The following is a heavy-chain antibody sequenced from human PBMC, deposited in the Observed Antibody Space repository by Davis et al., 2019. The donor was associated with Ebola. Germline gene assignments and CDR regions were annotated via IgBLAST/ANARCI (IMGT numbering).Heavy chain of an antibody. CDR2: INPNSGGT. CDR1: GYTFTGYY. CDR3: ARGIAAAGGLVYYGMDV. V-gene: IGHV1-2*02. Sequence: ASVKVSCKASGYTFTGYYMHWVRQAPGQGLEWMGWINPNSGGTNYAQKFQGRVTMTRDTSISTAYMELSRLRSDDTAVYYCARGIAAAGGLVYYGMDVWGQGTTVTVSS. J-gene: IGHJ6*02. D-gene: IGHD6-13*01.